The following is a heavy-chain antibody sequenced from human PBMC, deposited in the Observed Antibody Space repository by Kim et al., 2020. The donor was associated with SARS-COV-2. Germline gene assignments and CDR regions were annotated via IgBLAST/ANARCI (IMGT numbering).Heavy chain of an antibody. V-gene: IGHV4-34*01. CDR2: INHSGST. CDR1: GGSFSGFH. D-gene: IGHD2-2*02. CDR3: ARGRAGVVPSPILGSGPHYDYYAMDV. Sequence: SETLSLTCAVYGGSFSGFHWSWIRQPPGKGLEWIGEINHSGSTNYNPSLKSRVTISVDTSKSQFSLKLNFVTAADTAVYYCARGRAGVVPSPILGSGPHYDYYAMDVWGRGTTVTVSS. J-gene: IGHJ6*02.